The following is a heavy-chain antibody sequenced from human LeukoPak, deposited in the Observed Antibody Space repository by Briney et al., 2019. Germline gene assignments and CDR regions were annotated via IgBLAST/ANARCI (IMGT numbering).Heavy chain of an antibody. V-gene: IGHV3-21*06. CDR1: GFTFTDYS. CDR3: ARVGSGFYLYNYMDV. CDR2: ISTVSTYT. D-gene: IGHD6-25*01. Sequence: PGGSLIPSCAPSGFTFTDYSMNWVRQAPGKGLEWVASISTVSTYTFYADSVKGRFSISRDNVRNLLYLQMSSLGAEDTAVYYCARVGSGFYLYNYMDVWGKGTTVTVSS. J-gene: IGHJ6*03.